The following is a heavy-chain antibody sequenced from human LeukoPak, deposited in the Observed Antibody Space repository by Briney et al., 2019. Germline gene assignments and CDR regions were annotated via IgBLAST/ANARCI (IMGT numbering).Heavy chain of an antibody. CDR1: GDSISRSSYY. D-gene: IGHD3-22*01. J-gene: IGHJ4*02. V-gene: IGHV4-61*05. CDR3: ARGRPDYYYDSSGYFDY. CDR2: IYYSGST. Sequence: SETLSLTCTVSGDSISRSSYYWGWIRQPPGKGLEWIGYIYYSGSTNYNPSLKSRVTISVDTSKNQFSLKLSSVTAADTAVYYCARGRPDYYYDSSGYFDYWGQGTLVTVSS.